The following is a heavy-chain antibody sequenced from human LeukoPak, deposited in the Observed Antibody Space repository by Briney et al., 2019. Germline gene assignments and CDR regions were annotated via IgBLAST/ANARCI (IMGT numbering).Heavy chain of an antibody. Sequence: SETLSLTCAVSGYSISSSNWWGWIRQPPGKGLEWIGFIYYSGSTYYNPSLESRVTMSVDTSKNQFSLKLSSVTAVDTAVYYCARIYYDILTGYYVDYWGQGTLVTVSS. D-gene: IGHD3-9*01. CDR2: IYYSGST. V-gene: IGHV4-28*01. J-gene: IGHJ4*02. CDR1: GYSISSSNW. CDR3: ARIYYDILTGYYVDY.